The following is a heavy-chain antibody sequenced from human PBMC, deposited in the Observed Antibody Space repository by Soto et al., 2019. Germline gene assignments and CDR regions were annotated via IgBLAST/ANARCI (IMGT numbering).Heavy chain of an antibody. CDR1: GFTFGDYA. J-gene: IGHJ4*02. D-gene: IGHD3-22*01. CDR3: TRRPYYYDSSGYYYFDY. Sequence: PGGSLRLSCTASGFTFGDYAMSWVRQAPGKGLEWVGFIRSKAYGGTTESAASVKGRFTISRDDSKSIAYLQMNSLKTEDTAVYYCTRRPYYYDSSGYYYFDYWGQGTLVTVSS. V-gene: IGHV3-49*04. CDR2: IRSKAYGGTT.